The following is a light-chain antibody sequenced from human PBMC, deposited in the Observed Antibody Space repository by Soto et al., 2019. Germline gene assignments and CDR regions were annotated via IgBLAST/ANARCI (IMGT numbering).Light chain of an antibody. CDR3: CSYAGSYTYV. CDR1: SSDVGDYNY. J-gene: IGLJ1*01. Sequence: QSALTQPRSVSGSPGQSVTISCTGTSSDVGDYNYVSWYQQHPGKAPKLMIYDVSKWPSGVPDRFSGSKSGNTASLTISGLQAEDEADYSCCSYAGSYTYVFGTGTKLTVL. V-gene: IGLV2-11*01. CDR2: DVS.